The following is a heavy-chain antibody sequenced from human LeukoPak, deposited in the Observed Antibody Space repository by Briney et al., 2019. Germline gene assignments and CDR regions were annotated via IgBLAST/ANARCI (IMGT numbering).Heavy chain of an antibody. Sequence: PSETLSLTCTVSGGSISSYYWSWIRQPPGKGLEWIGYIYYSGSTNYNPSLKSRVTISVDTSKNQFPLKLGSVTAADTAVYYCARAVGDYSAYFQHWGQGTLVTVSS. D-gene: IGHD4-17*01. J-gene: IGHJ1*01. V-gene: IGHV4-59*01. CDR1: GGSISSYY. CDR3: ARAVGDYSAYFQH. CDR2: IYYSGST.